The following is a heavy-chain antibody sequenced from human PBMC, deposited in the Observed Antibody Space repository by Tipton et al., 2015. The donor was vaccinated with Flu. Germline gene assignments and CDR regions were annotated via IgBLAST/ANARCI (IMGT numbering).Heavy chain of an antibody. J-gene: IGHJ4*02. CDR2: IYNSGNT. CDR1: GGSIRNYC. V-gene: IGHV4-4*07. Sequence: TLSLTCTVSGGSIRNYCWSWIRQPAGKGLERIGRIYNSGNTNYNPSLKSRLTMSVDTSKNQFSLKLSSVTAADTAVYYCARGRLARLECEPHIWGQGTLFTVSS. CDR3: ARGRLARLECEPHI. D-gene: IGHD3-3*01.